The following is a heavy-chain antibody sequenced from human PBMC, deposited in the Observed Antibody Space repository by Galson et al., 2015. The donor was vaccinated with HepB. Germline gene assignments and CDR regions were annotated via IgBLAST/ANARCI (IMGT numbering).Heavy chain of an antibody. CDR1: GDSVSSHSAA. J-gene: IGHJ3*02. D-gene: IGHD1-1*01. V-gene: IGHV6-1*01. CDR3: ARGEIVQLERAGAFDI. Sequence: CAISGDSVSSHSAAWNWIRQSPSRGLEWLGRTYYRSKWYNDYAVSVKSRITINPDTSKNQFSLQLNSVTPEDTAVYYCARGEIVQLERAGAFDIWGQGTMVTVSS. CDR2: TYYRSKWYN.